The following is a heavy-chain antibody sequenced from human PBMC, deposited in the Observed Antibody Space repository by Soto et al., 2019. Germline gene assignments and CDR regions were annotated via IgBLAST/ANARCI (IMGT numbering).Heavy chain of an antibody. V-gene: IGHV1-2*04. CDR1: GYTFTGYY. CDR2: INPNSGGT. J-gene: IGHJ6*02. CDR3: ARDPLSSFAMDV. Sequence: ASVKVSCKASGYTFTGYYMHWVRQAPGQGLEWMGWINPNSGGTNYAQKFQGWVTMTRDTSISTAYMELTSLESDDTAVYYCARDPLSSFAMDVGGQGTTVTSP. D-gene: IGHD3-10*02.